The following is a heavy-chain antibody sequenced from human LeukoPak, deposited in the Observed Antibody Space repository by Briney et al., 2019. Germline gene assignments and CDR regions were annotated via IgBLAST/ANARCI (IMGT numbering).Heavy chain of an antibody. Sequence: SGGSLRLSCAASGFTFSSYSMNWVRPAPGKGLEWVSGISWHSSNIGYADSVKGRFTISRDNAKNSLYLQMNSLRVEDTAFYYCVKGSIDYWGQGTLVTVSS. V-gene: IGHV3-9*01. CDR1: GFTFSSYS. CDR2: ISWHSSNI. CDR3: VKGSIDY. J-gene: IGHJ4*02.